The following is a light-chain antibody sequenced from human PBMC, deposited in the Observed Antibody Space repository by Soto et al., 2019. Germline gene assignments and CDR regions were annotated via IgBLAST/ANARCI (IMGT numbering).Light chain of an antibody. CDR3: QQSYSTPIN. V-gene: IGKV1-39*01. J-gene: IGKJ5*01. CDR2: AAS. Sequence: DIQMTQSPPSLYASLGDRVTITCRASQSISSYLNWYQQKPGKAPKLLIYAASSLQSVVPSRFSGSGSRTDFTPTISSLQPEHFATYYCQQSYSTPINFSQGTRREIK. CDR1: QSISSY.